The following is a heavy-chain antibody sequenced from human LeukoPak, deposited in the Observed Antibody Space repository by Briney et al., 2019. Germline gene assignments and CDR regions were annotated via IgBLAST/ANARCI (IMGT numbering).Heavy chain of an antibody. V-gene: IGHV1-18*04. CDR1: GYTFTSYG. CDR2: ISAYNGNT. D-gene: IGHD2-15*01. J-gene: IGHJ6*04. CDR3: ARVPGAAYYYGMDV. Sequence: ASVKVSCKASGYTFTSYGISWVRQAPGQGLEWMGWISAYNGNTNYAQKLQGRVTMTTDTSTSTAHMELRSLRSDDTAVYYCARVPGAAYYYGMDVWGKGTTVTVSS.